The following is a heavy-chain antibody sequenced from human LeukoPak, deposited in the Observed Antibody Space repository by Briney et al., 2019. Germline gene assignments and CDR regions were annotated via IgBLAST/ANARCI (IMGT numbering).Heavy chain of an antibody. V-gene: IGHV1-8*01. Sequence: ASVKVSCKASGYTFTSYDINWVRQATGQGLEWMGWMNPNSGNTGYAQKFQGRVTMTRNTSISTAYMELSSLRSEDTAVYYCARTGIAVAGALGWFDPWGQGTLVTVSS. CDR2: MNPNSGNT. CDR1: GYTFTSYD. CDR3: ARTGIAVAGALGWFDP. D-gene: IGHD6-19*01. J-gene: IGHJ5*02.